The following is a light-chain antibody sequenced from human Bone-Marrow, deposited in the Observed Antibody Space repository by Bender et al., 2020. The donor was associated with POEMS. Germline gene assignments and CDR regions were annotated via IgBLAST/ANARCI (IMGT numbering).Light chain of an antibody. Sequence: QSALTQPASVSGSPGQSITISCTGTSSDVGNYNLVSWYQHHPGKAPKLMIYEDDERPSGVSIRFSGSKSGNTASLTISGLQSEDEADYYCSSYTGSSTQVFGGGTKVTVL. CDR3: SSYTGSSTQV. V-gene: IGLV2-14*02. CDR2: EDD. CDR1: SSDVGNYNL. J-gene: IGLJ3*02.